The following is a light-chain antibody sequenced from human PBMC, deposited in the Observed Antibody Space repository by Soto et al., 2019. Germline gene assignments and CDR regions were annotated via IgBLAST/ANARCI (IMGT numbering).Light chain of an antibody. V-gene: IGLV2-11*01. CDR2: DVN. J-gene: IGLJ1*01. CDR3: CSYAGGYSSA. CDR1: SSDVGGFNS. Sequence: QSALTQPRSVSGSPGQSVTISCTGTSSDVGGFNSVSWYQQHPGKAPKLMIYDVNKRPSGVPDRFSGSKSGSTASLTISGLQAEDEADYYCCSYAGGYSSAFATGTKVTVL.